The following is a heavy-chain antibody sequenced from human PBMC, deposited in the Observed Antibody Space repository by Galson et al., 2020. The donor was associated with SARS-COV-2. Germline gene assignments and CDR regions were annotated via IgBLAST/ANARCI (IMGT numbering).Heavy chain of an antibody. CDR1: GFSLTTSGVG. D-gene: IGHD2-21*01. V-gene: IGHV2-5*02. CDR2: IYWDDDE. CDR3: AHRRSDSEYGGDDGDFYFSAFDV. J-gene: IGHJ3*01. Sequence: SGPTLVKPTQTLTLTCTFSGFSLTTSGVGVGWIRQPPGKALEWLAIIYWDDDERYSPSLKSRLTITKDTSKNQVVLTMTNMDPVDTATYYCAHRRSDSEYGGDDGDFYFSAFDVWGQGTMVTVSS.